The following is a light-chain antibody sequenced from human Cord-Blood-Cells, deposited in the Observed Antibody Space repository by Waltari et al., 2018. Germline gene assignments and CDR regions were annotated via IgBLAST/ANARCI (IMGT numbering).Light chain of an antibody. CDR1: SSDVGGYNY. V-gene: IGLV2-14*01. CDR3: SSYTSSSTLV. Sequence: QSALTQPASVSGSPGQSITISCTGTSSDVGGYNYVSWYQQHPGKAPKLMICDVSTRPSGVSNRVSGSTSGNTASLTISGLQAEDEADYYCSSYTSSSTLVVGGGTKLTVL. J-gene: IGLJ2*01. CDR2: DVS.